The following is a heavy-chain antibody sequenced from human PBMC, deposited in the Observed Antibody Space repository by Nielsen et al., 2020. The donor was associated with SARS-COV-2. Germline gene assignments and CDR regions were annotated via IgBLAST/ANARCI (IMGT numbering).Heavy chain of an antibody. CDR3: ARDWSRAADV. Sequence: WIRQPPGKGLEWVADINPDGSEKFYVDSVKGRFTISRDNAKNSMSLQMNSLRVKDTAVYYCARDWSRAADVWGQGTMVTVSS. D-gene: IGHD2-15*01. J-gene: IGHJ3*01. CDR2: INPDGSEK. V-gene: IGHV3-7*01.